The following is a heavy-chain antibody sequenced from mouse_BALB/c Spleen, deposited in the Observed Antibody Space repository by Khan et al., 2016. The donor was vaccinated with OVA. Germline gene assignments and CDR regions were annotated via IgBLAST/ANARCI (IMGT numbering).Heavy chain of an antibody. CDR1: GFSLSGYS. J-gene: IGHJ1*01. CDR2: MWIGGST. V-gene: IGHV2-6-4*01. CDR3: ARNRDGGSYWYFDV. Sequence: QVQLQQSGPGLVAPSQSLSITCTVSGFSLSGYSVHWVRQPPGKGLEWLGIMWIGGSTDYNSALKSRLSINKDNSTSQVFLNMNSLQTDDTAMYYCARNRDGGSYWYFDVCGAGTTVTVSS. D-gene: IGHD3-3*01.